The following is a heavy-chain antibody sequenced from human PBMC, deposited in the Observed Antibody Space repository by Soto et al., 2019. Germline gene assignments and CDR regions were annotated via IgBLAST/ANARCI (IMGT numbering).Heavy chain of an antibody. J-gene: IGHJ6*02. D-gene: IGHD6-19*01. CDR3: AKDLPSSGWYYYYGMDV. Sequence: PGGSLRLSCAASGITFPDAWMSWVRQAPGKGLEWVAVISYDGSNKYYADSVKGRFTISRDNSKNTLYLQMNSLRAEDTAVYYCAKDLPSSGWYYYYGMDVWRQGTTVTVSS. CDR2: ISYDGSNK. V-gene: IGHV3-30*18. CDR1: GITFPDAW.